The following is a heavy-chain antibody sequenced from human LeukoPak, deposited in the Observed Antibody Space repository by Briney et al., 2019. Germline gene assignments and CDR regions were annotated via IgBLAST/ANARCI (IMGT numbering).Heavy chain of an antibody. D-gene: IGHD2-15*01. CDR3: ARIALPVGVVVVAAHRPRYYYYGMDV. Sequence: PGGSLRLSCAASGVTLSSYAMSWARQAPGKGLEWVSGISSSGSGGNTYYADSVKGRFTISRDNSKNTLYLQMNSLRAEDTAVYYCARIALPVGVVVVAAHRPRYYYYGMDVWGQGTTVTVSS. V-gene: IGHV3-23*01. CDR1: GVTLSSYA. CDR2: ISSSGSGGNT. J-gene: IGHJ6*02.